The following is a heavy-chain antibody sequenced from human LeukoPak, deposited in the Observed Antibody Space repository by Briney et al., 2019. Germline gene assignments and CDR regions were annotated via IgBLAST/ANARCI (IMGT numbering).Heavy chain of an antibody. CDR1: SFTCYVAW. CDR2: IKPDGSEI. V-gene: IGHV3-7*02. J-gene: IGHJ4*02. D-gene: IGHD5-18*01. CDR3: TRRLQN. Sequence: PGGSLRPSCAAYSFTCYVAWLGWLRQAPGKGREGVANIKPDGSEIYYVDPEKGRFTISRDNAKNSLYVQMNCLSAEDRAVYYCTRRLQNRGQGTLVTVSS.